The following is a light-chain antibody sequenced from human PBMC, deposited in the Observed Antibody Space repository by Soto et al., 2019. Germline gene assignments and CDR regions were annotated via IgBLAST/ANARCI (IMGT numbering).Light chain of an antibody. V-gene: IGKV1-39*01. Sequence: DIRMTQSPSSLSASVGDRVTIACRASQSIDTHLNWYQQHPGKAPNALIYEASNLQSGVPSRFSGSGSGTDFPRTISGLQPDDSATYYCQQTYSPPATFGQGTKVEIK. CDR1: QSIDTH. CDR3: QQTYSPPAT. J-gene: IGKJ1*01. CDR2: EAS.